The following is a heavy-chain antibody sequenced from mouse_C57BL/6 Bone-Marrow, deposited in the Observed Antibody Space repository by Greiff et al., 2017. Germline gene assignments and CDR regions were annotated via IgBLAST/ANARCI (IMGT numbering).Heavy chain of an antibody. D-gene: IGHD2-1*01. J-gene: IGHJ2*01. CDR1: GYAFSSSW. V-gene: IGHV1-82*01. Sequence: QVQLQQSGPELVKPGASVKISCKASGYAFSSSWMNWVKPRPGKGLEWIGRIYPGDGDTNYTGKFKGKATLTADNSSSTAYMQLSRLTSEDAAVYFCASEGPYGNYDCDYWGQGTTLTVSS. CDR3: ASEGPYGNYDCDY. CDR2: IYPGDGDT.